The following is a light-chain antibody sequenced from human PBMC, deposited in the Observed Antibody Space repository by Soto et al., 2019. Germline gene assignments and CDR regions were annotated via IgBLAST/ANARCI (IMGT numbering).Light chain of an antibody. CDR2: GAS. V-gene: IGKV3-20*01. Sequence: SPVAVSLKKEERDTLSCRASQSVSSSYLAWYQQKPGQAPRLLVYGASSRATGIPDRFSGSGSGTDFTLTISIQAEEDIADYSTDSACLPRTFGEVTKVDIK. CDR3: DSACLPRT. J-gene: IGKJ4*01. CDR1: QSVSSSY.